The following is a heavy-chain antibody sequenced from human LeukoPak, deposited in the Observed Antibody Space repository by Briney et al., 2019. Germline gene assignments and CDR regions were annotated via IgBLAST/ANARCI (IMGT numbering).Heavy chain of an antibody. D-gene: IGHD3-10*01. CDR2: IYYSGST. Sequence: SETLSLTCTVSGGSISSYYWSWIRQPPGKGLEWIGYIYYSGSTNYNPSLKSRVTISVDTSKNQFPLKLSSVTAADTAVYYCARDQNYYGSGRWFDPWGQGTLVTVSS. CDR3: ARDQNYYGSGRWFDP. V-gene: IGHV4-59*01. J-gene: IGHJ5*02. CDR1: GGSISSYY.